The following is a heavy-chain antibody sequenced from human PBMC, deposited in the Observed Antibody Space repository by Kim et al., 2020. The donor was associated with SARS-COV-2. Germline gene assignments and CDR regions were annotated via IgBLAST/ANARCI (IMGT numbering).Heavy chain of an antibody. CDR1: GFTFSSYG. CDR2: ISYDGSNK. V-gene: IGHV3-30*18. D-gene: IGHD3-10*01. J-gene: IGHJ6*02. Sequence: GGSLRLSCAASGFTFSSYGMHWVRQAPGKGLEWVAVISYDGSNKYYADSVKGRFTISRDNSKNTLYLQMNSLRAEDTAVYYCAKSYVRGVILTWDQLSYYGMDVWGQGTTVTVSS. CDR3: AKSYVRGVILTWDQLSYYGMDV.